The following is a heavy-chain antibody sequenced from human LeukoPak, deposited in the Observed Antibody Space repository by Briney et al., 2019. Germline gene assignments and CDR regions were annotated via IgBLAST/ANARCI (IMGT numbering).Heavy chain of an antibody. CDR3: ARQLGVAAAGGYHDAFDI. V-gene: IGHV4-39*01. D-gene: IGHD6-13*01. Sequence: SETLSLTCTVSGGSVSSGSYYWSWIRQPPGKGLEWIGSIYYSGSTYYNPSLKSRVTISVDTSKNQFSLKLSSVTAADTAVYYCARQLGVAAAGGYHDAFDIWGQGTMVTVSS. CDR1: GGSVSSGSYY. J-gene: IGHJ3*02. CDR2: IYYSGST.